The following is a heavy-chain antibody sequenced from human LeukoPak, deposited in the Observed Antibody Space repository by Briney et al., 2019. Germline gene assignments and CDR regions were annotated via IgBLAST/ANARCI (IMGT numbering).Heavy chain of an antibody. CDR2: SYYSGST. V-gene: IGHV4-30-4*08. CDR1: GGSFSSGCYY. J-gene: IGHJ5*02. D-gene: IGHD3-22*01. CDR3: ARPYYYDSRIDP. Sequence: SQTLSLTCTVSGGSFSSGCYYWSWLGQPPGKGLDWIGYSYYSGSTYYNPSLKNRVSISVDTSKNQFSLNLSSVTATDTAVYYCARPYYYDSRIDPWGQGTLVTVSS.